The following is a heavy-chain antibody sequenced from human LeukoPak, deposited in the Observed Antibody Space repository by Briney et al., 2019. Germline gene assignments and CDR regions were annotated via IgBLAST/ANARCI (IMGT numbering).Heavy chain of an antibody. J-gene: IGHJ4*02. Sequence: SETLSLTCAVYGGSFSGYYWSWIRQPPGKGLEWIGRIYSSGVAHYNPSLKSRVTMSIDTSRNQFSLRLTSVTAADTAVYYCARGTYYVDYWGQGALVPISS. CDR3: ARGTYYVDY. V-gene: IGHV4-59*10. CDR1: GGSFSGYY. CDR2: IYSSGVA. D-gene: IGHD1-26*01.